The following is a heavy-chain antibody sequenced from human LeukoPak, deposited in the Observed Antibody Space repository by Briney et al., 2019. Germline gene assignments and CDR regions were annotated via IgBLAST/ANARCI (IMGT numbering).Heavy chain of an antibody. CDR3: AKDLPVNVDTADYFDY. CDR2: ISGSGGST. V-gene: IGHV3-23*01. CDR1: GFTFSSYA. D-gene: IGHD5-12*01. Sequence: GGSLRLSCAASGFTFSSYAMSWVSQAPGKGLEWVSAISGSGGSTYYADSVKGRFTISRDNSKNTLYLQMNSLRAEDTAVYYCAKDLPVNVDTADYFDYWGQGTLVTVSS. J-gene: IGHJ4*02.